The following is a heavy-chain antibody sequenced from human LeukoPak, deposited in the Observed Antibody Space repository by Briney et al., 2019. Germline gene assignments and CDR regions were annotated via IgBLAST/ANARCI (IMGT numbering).Heavy chain of an antibody. J-gene: IGHJ4*02. Sequence: SVKVSCTASGGTFSSYAISWVRQAPGQGLEWMGGIIPIFGTANYAQKFQGRVTITADESTSTAYMELSSLRSEDTAVYYCARDFAAGTGVDYWGQGTLVTVSS. D-gene: IGHD6-13*01. CDR2: IIPIFGTA. CDR1: GGTFSSYA. V-gene: IGHV1-69*13. CDR3: ARDFAAGTGVDY.